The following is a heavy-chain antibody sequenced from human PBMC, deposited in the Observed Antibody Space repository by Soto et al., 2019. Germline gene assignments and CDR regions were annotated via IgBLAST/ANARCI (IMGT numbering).Heavy chain of an antibody. CDR3: TSHSPEDMIRK. CDR1: GFTFSGSA. D-gene: IGHD2-15*01. J-gene: IGHJ4*02. CDR2: IRNKANSYAT. Sequence: EVQLVESGGGLVQPGGSLKLSCAASGFTFSGSAVHWVRQASGKGLEWVGRIRNKANSYATAYAASLKGRFMISRDDSKNTAYLQMNSLKTEDTAVYYCTSHSPEDMIRKWCQGTLGTVSS. V-gene: IGHV3-73*02.